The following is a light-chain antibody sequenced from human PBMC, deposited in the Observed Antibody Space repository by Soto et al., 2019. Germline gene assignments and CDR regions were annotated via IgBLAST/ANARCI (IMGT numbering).Light chain of an antibody. Sequence: IVLTHSPGPLSLSPGERATLSCRASQSVSSSSLAWYQQKPGQAPRLLIYDTSSRATGIPDRFSGSGSGTDFTLTISRLEPQDCAVYSSQQYRRFAQGTKV. CDR3: QQYRR. CDR2: DTS. V-gene: IGKV3-20*01. CDR1: QSVSSSS. J-gene: IGKJ1*01.